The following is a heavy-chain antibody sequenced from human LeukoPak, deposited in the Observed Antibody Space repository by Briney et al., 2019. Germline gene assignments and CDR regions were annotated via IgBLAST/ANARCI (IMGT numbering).Heavy chain of an antibody. Sequence: ASVKVSCKASGGTFSSYAISWVRRAPGQGLEWMGGIIPIFGTANYAQKFQGRVTITADKSTSTAYMELSSLRSEDTAVYYCARQRITMIVPPTDPFDYWGQGTLVTVSS. CDR3: ARQRITMIVPPTDPFDY. J-gene: IGHJ4*02. V-gene: IGHV1-69*06. CDR2: IIPIFGTA. D-gene: IGHD3-22*01. CDR1: GGTFSSYA.